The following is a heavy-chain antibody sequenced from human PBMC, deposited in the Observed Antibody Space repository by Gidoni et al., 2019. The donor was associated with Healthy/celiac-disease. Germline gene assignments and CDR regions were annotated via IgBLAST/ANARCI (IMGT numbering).Heavy chain of an antibody. CDR2: ISYDGSNK. D-gene: IGHD1-26*01. CDR1: GFTSSSHA. J-gene: IGHJ6*03. V-gene: IGHV3-30-3*01. CDR3: ARDGGVGATNYYYYYMDV. Sequence: QVQLVESGGGVVQPGRSLRLSCAASGFTSSSHALHWVRQAPGKGLEWVAVISYDGSNKYYADSVKGRFTISRDNSKNTLYLQMNSLRAEDTAVYYCARDGGVGATNYYYYYMDVWGKGTTVTVSS.